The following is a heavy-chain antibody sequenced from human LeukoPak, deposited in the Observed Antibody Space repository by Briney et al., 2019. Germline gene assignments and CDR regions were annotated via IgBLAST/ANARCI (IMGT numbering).Heavy chain of an antibody. Sequence: PGGSLRLSCAASGFTFSSYAMHWVRQAPGKGLEYVSAISSNGGSTYYANSVKGRFTISRDNSKSTLYLQMGSLRAEDMAVYYCARHIAAAGFDYWGQGTLVTVSS. CDR2: ISSNGGST. CDR3: ARHIAAAGFDY. CDR1: GFTFSSYA. D-gene: IGHD6-13*01. J-gene: IGHJ4*02. V-gene: IGHV3-64*01.